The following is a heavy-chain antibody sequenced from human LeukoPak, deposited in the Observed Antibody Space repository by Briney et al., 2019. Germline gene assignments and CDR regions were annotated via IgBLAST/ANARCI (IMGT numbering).Heavy chain of an antibody. CDR2: IIPIFGTA. J-gene: IGHJ4*02. V-gene: IGHV1-69*13. CDR1: GGTFSSYA. Sequence: SVKVSCKASGGTFSSYAISWVRQAPGQGLEWMGGIIPIFGTANYAQKFQGRVTITADESTSTAYMELSSLRSEDTAVYYCAREDSSTSCFDYWGQGTLVTVSS. D-gene: IGHD2-2*01. CDR3: AREDSSTSCFDY.